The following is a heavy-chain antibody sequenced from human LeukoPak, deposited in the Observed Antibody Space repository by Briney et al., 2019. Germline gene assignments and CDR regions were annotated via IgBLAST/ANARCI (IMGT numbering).Heavy chain of an antibody. Sequence: ASVKVSCKASGYTFTSYDINWVRQATGQGLEWMGWMNPNSGNTGYAQKFQGRVTITRNTSISTAYMELSSLRSEDTAVYYCARKDSYGFIPDYWGQGTLVTVSS. CDR3: ARKDSYGFIPDY. CDR2: MNPNSGNT. J-gene: IGHJ4*02. V-gene: IGHV1-8*03. D-gene: IGHD5-18*01. CDR1: GYTFTSYD.